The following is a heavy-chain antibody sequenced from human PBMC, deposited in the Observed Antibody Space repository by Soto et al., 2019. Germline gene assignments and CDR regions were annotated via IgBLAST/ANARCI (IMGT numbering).Heavy chain of an antibody. CDR2: IWYDGSNK. V-gene: IGHV3-33*01. J-gene: IGHJ6*02. CDR1: GFTFSNYG. D-gene: IGHD5-12*01. CDR3: AREGGGYDFMYYGMDV. Sequence: PGGSLSLSCAASGFTFSNYGIHWVRQAPAKGLEWVAVIWYDGSNKYYGDSVKGRFTISRDNSKNTLYLQMNSLRAEDTAVYYCAREGGGYDFMYYGMDVWGQGTTVTVSS.